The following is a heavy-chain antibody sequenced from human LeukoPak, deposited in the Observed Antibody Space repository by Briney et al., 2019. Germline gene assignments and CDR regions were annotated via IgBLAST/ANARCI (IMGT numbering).Heavy chain of an antibody. CDR1: GFTFSNYG. V-gene: IGHV3-30*18. J-gene: IGHJ6*02. Sequence: GGSLRLSCAASGFTFSNYGMHWVRQAPGKGLEWVALISPDGSNKYYADSVKGRFTISRDNSKNTLYLQMNSLRPDDTAVYYCAKGTVIAAAGTDYYGMDVWGQRTTVTVSS. D-gene: IGHD6-13*01. CDR3: AKGTVIAAAGTDYYGMDV. CDR2: ISPDGSNK.